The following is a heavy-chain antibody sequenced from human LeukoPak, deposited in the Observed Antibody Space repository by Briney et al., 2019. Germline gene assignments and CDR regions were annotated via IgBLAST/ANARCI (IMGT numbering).Heavy chain of an antibody. D-gene: IGHD2-15*01. V-gene: IGHV4-39*07. CDR2: IYDSGST. CDR1: GGSIRSSYYY. Sequence: SETLSLTCTVSGGSIRSSYYYWGWIRQPPGKGLEWIGSIYDSGSTYYNPSLKSRVTISVDTSKNQFSLKLTSVTAADTAIYYCARDTGYCSAGSCYHNYFDYWGQGTLVTVSS. CDR3: ARDTGYCSAGSCYHNYFDY. J-gene: IGHJ4*02.